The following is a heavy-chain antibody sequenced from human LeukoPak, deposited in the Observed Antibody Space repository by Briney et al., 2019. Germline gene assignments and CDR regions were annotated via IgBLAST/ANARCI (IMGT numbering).Heavy chain of an antibody. CDR1: GFTLSSYP. CDR3: AKDSQHYYDSSGYTPGFDP. J-gene: IGHJ5*02. Sequence: GGSLRLSCAASGFTLSSYPVTWVRQAPGKGLEWVSAISGSGGSTYYADSVKGRFTISRDNSKNTLYLQMNSLRAEDTAVYYCAKDSQHYYDSSGYTPGFDPWGQGTLVTVSS. V-gene: IGHV3-23*01. CDR2: ISGSGGST. D-gene: IGHD3-22*01.